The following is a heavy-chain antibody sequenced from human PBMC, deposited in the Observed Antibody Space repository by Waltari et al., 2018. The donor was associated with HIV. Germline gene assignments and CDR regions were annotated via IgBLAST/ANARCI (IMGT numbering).Heavy chain of an antibody. Sequence: EVQLVESGGGLVQPGRSLGLSCAASGFTLDGYAMHWVRQVPGKGLEWVSGISWNSDSTGYADSVKGRFTISRDNAKTSLYLQMNSLRTEDTALYYCTKAESFFHPPDYWGQGTLVTVSS. V-gene: IGHV3-9*01. J-gene: IGHJ4*02. D-gene: IGHD3-10*01. CDR1: GFTLDGYA. CDR2: ISWNSDST. CDR3: TKAESFFHPPDY.